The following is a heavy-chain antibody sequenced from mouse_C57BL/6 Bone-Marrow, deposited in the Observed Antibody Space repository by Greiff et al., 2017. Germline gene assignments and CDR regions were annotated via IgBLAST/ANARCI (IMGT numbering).Heavy chain of an antibody. V-gene: IGHV1-31*01. CDR1: GYSFTGYY. CDR2: IYPYNGVS. Sequence: VQLKQSGPELVKPGASVKISCKASGYSFTGYYMHWVKQSHGHILDWIGYIYPYNGVSSYNQKFKGKATLTVDKSSSTAYMELRSLTSEDSAVYYCARSRGPMVTAFDCWGQGTTLTVSS. D-gene: IGHD2-2*01. CDR3: ARSRGPMVTAFDC. J-gene: IGHJ2*01.